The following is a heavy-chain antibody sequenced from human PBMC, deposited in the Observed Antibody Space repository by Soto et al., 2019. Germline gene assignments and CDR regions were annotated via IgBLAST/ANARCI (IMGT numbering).Heavy chain of an antibody. Sequence: WGSLRLSCAASGFTFSSYDMHWVRQATGKGLEWVSAIGTAGDTYYPGSVKGRFTISRENAKNSLYLQMNSLRAGDTAVYYCARGGDFWSGSPGSWFDPWGQGTLVTVSS. CDR1: GFTFSSYD. V-gene: IGHV3-13*01. D-gene: IGHD3-3*01. J-gene: IGHJ5*02. CDR3: ARGGDFWSGSPGSWFDP. CDR2: IGTAGDT.